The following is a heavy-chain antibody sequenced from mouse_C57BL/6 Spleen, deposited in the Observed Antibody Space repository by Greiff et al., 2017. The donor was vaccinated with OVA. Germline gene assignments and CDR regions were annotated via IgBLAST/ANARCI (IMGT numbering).Heavy chain of an antibody. V-gene: IGHV5-4*01. J-gene: IGHJ3*01. Sequence: EVQVVESGGGLVKPGGSLKLSCAASGFTFSSYAMSWVRQTPEKRLEWVATISDGGSYTYYPDNVKGRFTISRDNAKNNLYLQMSHLKSEDTAMYYCARGVAYWGQGTLVTVSA. CDR3: ARGVAY. CDR2: ISDGGSYT. CDR1: GFTFSSYA.